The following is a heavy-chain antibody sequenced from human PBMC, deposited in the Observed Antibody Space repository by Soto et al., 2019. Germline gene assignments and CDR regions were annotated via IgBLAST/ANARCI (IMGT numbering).Heavy chain of an antibody. CDR3: ARGGCSSTSCPDY. J-gene: IGHJ4*02. V-gene: IGHV3-53*01. CDR1: GFTVSSNY. D-gene: IGHD2-2*01. CDR2: IYSGGST. Sequence: GGSLRLSCAASGFTVSSNYMSWVRQAPGKGLEWVSVIYSGGSTYYADSVKGRFTISRDNSKNTLYLQMNSLRAEDTAVYYCARGGCSSTSCPDYWGQGALVTVSS.